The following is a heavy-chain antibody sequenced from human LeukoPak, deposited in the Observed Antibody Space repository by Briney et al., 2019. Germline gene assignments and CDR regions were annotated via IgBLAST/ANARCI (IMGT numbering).Heavy chain of an antibody. D-gene: IGHD3-22*01. CDR2: INPSGGSP. CDR3: ARDRGYYSRMLYGMDV. CDR1: GYTFTGYY. J-gene: IGHJ6*02. V-gene: IGHV1-46*01. Sequence: GASVKVSCKASGYTFTGYYMHWVRQAPGQGLEWMGIINPSGGSPTYAQKFQGRVTMTSDTSTSTVYMELSSLRSEDTAVYYCARDRGYYSRMLYGMDVWGQGTTVTVSS.